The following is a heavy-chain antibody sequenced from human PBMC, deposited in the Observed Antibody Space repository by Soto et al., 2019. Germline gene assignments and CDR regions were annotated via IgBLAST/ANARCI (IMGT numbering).Heavy chain of an antibody. CDR1: GFAFSDPY. CDR2: ISSSGSTI. J-gene: IGHJ4*02. Sequence: QVQLVESGGGLVKPGGSLRLSCAASGFAFSDPYMRWIRQAPGKGLQGISYISSSGSTIYYADSVKGRFTISRDNAKKSLYLQMDSLTADDTAVYYCARGGASVTTPFDYWGQGTQVTVSS. V-gene: IGHV3-11*01. CDR3: ARGGASVTTPFDY. D-gene: IGHD4-17*01.